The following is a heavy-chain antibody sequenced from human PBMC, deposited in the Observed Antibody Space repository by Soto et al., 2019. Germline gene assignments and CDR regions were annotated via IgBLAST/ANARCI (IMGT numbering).Heavy chain of an antibody. CDR3: ALCGFRDGNNSKYKHSGMDV. Sequence: VQLVQSGAEVKKPGSSVKLSCKASGGTFNRYTISWVRQAPGQGLEWMGGIIPIFGTANYAQKFHGRVAIIADESTIAASMALRSLRSEDTAVYYCALCGFRDGNNSKYKHSGMDVCGQGTTVIVSS. V-gene: IGHV1-69*01. CDR2: IIPIFGTA. J-gene: IGHJ6*02. CDR1: GGTFNRYT. D-gene: IGHD1-1*01.